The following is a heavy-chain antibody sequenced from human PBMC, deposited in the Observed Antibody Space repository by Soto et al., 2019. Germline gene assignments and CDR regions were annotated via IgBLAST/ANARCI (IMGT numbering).Heavy chain of an antibody. Sequence: SVKVSCKASGGTFSSYAISWVRQAPGQGLEWMGGIIPIFGTANYAQKFQGRVTITAAESTSTAYMELSSLRSEDTAVYYCARTAARCPPVTGMNVRRQGPTVTVCS. J-gene: IGHJ6*02. CDR1: GGTFSSYA. D-gene: IGHD6-6*01. CDR2: IIPIFGTA. CDR3: ARTAARCPPVTGMNV. V-gene: IGHV1-69*13.